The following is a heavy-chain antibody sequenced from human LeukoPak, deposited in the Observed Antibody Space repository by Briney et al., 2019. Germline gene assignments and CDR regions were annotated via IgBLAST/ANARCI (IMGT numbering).Heavy chain of an antibody. CDR3: ATDGAGFDT. CDR1: GFTFNDYY. Sequence: GGSLRLSCAASGFTFNDYYMSWIRQAPGKGLEWLSYINIGGTNTHYADSVKGRFTISRDNAKKSLYLEMNNLRAEDTAVYYCATDGAGFDTWGQGVLFTVSS. V-gene: IGHV3-11*01. CDR2: INIGGTNT. J-gene: IGHJ5*02.